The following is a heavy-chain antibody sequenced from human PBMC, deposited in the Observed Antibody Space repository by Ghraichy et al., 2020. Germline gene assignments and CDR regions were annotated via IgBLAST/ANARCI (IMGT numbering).Heavy chain of an antibody. CDR1: GFTFRSNS. CDR2: IRYDGDDK. J-gene: IGHJ4*02. CDR3: AKDLMEYSFGYRFDF. Sequence: GGSLRLSCAASGFTFRSNSMHWVRQAPGKGLEWVTFIRYDGDDKSYADSVKGRFTISRDNSQNTLYLQMNSLRAEDTAVYYCAKDLMEYSFGYRFDFWGQGTLVTVSS. V-gene: IGHV3-30*02. D-gene: IGHD5-18*01.